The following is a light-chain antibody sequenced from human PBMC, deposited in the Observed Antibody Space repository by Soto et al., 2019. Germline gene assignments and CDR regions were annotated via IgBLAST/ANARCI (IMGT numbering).Light chain of an antibody. CDR1: SSDVGSYNL. V-gene: IGLV2-23*02. CDR2: DAR. Sequence: QSALTQPASVSGSPGQSITISCTGTSSDVGSYNLVSWYQQHPGKAPKLIISDARTPPSGVSNRFSGSKSGNTASLTISGLQAEDEADYYCSSSAGSSTFIXVFGTGTKLTVL. CDR3: SSSAGSSTFIXV. J-gene: IGLJ1*01.